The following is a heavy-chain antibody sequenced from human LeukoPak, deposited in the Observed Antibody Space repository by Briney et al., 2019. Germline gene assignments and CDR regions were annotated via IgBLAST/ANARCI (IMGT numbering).Heavy chain of an antibody. CDR3: ARVFRPSLTVFIIRGAFDI. CDR1: GFTVSSYS. CDR2: VSTGRNNI. J-gene: IGHJ3*02. Sequence: GGSLRLSCTASGFTVSSYSLNWVRQAPGKGLEWVASVSTGRNNIYYADSVKGGFTFSRDNNKKSLYLQMNSLRVEDTAVSYCARVFRPSLTVFIIRGAFDIWGQGTMVTVSS. D-gene: IGHD3-3*01. V-gene: IGHV3-21*01.